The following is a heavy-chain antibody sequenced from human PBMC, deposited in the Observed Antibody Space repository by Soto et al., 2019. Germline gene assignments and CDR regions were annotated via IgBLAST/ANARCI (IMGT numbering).Heavy chain of an antibody. D-gene: IGHD5-12*01. V-gene: IGHV3-21*01. CDR2: ISSSSSYI. CDR1: GFTFSSYS. Sequence: GGSLRLSCAASGFTFSSYSMNWVRLAPGKGLEWVSSISSSSSYIYYADSVKGRFTISRDNAKNSLYLQMNSLRAEDTAVYYCARGYSGYDSGLKYYYYYYMDVWGKGTTVTVS. CDR3: ARGYSGYDSGLKYYYYYYMDV. J-gene: IGHJ6*03.